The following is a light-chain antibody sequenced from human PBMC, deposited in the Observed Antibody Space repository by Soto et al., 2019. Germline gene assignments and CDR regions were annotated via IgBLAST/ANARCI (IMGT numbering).Light chain of an antibody. J-gene: IGKJ1*01. CDR3: QQYNNWPPGRT. CDR2: VAS. Sequence: EIVMTQSPATLSVSPGERATLSCRASQSVSSNLAWYQQKPSQAPRLLIYVASTRATGIPARFSGSGSGTEFTLTISSLQSEDFAVYSCQQYNNWPPGRTGGQGTKVEIK. CDR1: QSVSSN. V-gene: IGKV3-15*01.